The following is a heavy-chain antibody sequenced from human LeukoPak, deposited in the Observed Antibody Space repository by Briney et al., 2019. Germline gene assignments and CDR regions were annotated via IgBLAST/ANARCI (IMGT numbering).Heavy chain of an antibody. CDR3: ARQDLHSGSPWPLYYYYGMDV. D-gene: IGHD1-26*01. V-gene: IGHV3-23*01. J-gene: IGHJ6*02. Sequence: PGGSLRLSCAASGFTFSSYAMSWVRQAPGKGLEWVSAISGSGGSTYYADSVKGRFTISRDNSKNTLYLQMNSLRAEDTAVYYCARQDLHSGSPWPLYYYYGMDVWGQGTTVTVSS. CDR2: ISGSGGST. CDR1: GFTFSSYA.